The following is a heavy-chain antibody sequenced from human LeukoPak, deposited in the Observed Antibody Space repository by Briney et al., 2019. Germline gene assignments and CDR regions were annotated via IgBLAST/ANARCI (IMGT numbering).Heavy chain of an antibody. CDR3: ARVSCSSTSCYSGYFQH. J-gene: IGHJ1*01. Sequence: ASVKVSCKASGYTFTGYYMHWVRQAPGQGLEWMVWINPNSGGTNYAQKFQGRVTMTRDTSISTAYMELSRLRSDDTAVYYCARVSCSSTSCYSGYFQHWGQGTLVTVSS. V-gene: IGHV1-2*02. D-gene: IGHD2-2*01. CDR1: GYTFTGYY. CDR2: INPNSGGT.